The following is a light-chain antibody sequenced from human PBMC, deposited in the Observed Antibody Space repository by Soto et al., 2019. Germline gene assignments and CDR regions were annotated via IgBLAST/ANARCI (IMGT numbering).Light chain of an antibody. CDR2: DAS. CDR1: QSVNSY. V-gene: IGKV3-11*01. Sequence: EIVLTQSPATLSLSPGERANLSCRASQSVNSYLAWYQQKPGQGPRLLIYDASNRATGIPARFSGSGSGTDFTLTISSLEPADLAVYYCQQRSNWPPAFGGGTKVEIK. CDR3: QQRSNWPPA. J-gene: IGKJ4*01.